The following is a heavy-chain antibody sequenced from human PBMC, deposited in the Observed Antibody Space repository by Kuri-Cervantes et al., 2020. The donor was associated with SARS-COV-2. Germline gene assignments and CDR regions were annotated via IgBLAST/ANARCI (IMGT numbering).Heavy chain of an antibody. V-gene: IGHV1-2*02. CDR2: INPSGGI. CDR1: GYTFTGYY. Sequence: ASVKVSCKASGYTFTGYYMHWVRQAPGQGPEWMGWINPSGGINPAQKFQDRVAMTRDTSTTTIHMELSRLTPDDTAVSYCARDRRTGGYSSGFDLWGQGTLVTVSS. J-gene: IGHJ4*02. D-gene: IGHD5-18*01. CDR3: ARDRRTGGYSSGFDL.